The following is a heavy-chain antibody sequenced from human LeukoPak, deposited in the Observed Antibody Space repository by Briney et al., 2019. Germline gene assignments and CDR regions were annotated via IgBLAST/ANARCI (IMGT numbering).Heavy chain of an antibody. Sequence: GGSLRLSCAASGFTFSSHSMNWVRQAPGKGLEWVSSISSSSSYIYYADSVKGRFTISRDNAKNSLYLQMNSLRAEDTAVYYCARTGYGYNYFDYWGQGTLVTVSS. J-gene: IGHJ4*02. D-gene: IGHD3-16*01. CDR3: ARTGYGYNYFDY. CDR1: GFTFSSHS. V-gene: IGHV3-21*01. CDR2: ISSSSSYI.